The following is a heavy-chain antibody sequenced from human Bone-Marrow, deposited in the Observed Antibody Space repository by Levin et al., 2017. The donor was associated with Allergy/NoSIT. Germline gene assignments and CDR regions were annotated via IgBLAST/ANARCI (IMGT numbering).Heavy chain of an antibody. CDR1: GGSISGGGYY. CDR2: IYYSGNT. Sequence: SETLSLTCTVSGGSISGGGYYWSWIRQHPGKGLEWIGYIYYSGNTYYNPSLKRRVIISVVTSKNQLSLKLTSVTVADTAVYYCARFNGYDFDYWGQGTLVTVSS. D-gene: IGHD5-12*01. J-gene: IGHJ4*02. V-gene: IGHV4-31*03. CDR3: ARFNGYDFDY.